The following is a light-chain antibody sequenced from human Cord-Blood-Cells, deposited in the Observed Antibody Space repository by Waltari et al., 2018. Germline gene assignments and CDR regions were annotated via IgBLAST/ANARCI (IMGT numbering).Light chain of an antibody. Sequence: EIVFTQSPGTLSLSQGERATLSCRASQSVSSSYLAWYQQKPGQAPRLLIYGASSRATGIPDRFSGSGSGTDFTLTISRLEPEDFAVYYCQQYGSSPWTFGQGTKVEIK. J-gene: IGKJ1*01. CDR1: QSVSSSY. CDR2: GAS. V-gene: IGKV3-20*01. CDR3: QQYGSSPWT.